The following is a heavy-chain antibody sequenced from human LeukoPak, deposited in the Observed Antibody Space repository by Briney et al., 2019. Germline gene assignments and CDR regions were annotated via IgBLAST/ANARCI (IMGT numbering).Heavy chain of an antibody. CDR3: AREAKGSGGKDY. J-gene: IGHJ4*02. D-gene: IGHD4-23*01. V-gene: IGHV3-7*05. CDR1: GFTFSSHW. CDR2: IKQGGSEK. Sequence: GGSLRLSCAACGFTFSSHWMTWVRQAPGKGLEWVANIKQGGSEKHYVDSVKGRFTISRDDTKNSLYLQMNSLTVEDTAVYYCAREAKGSGGKDYWGQGTLVTVSS.